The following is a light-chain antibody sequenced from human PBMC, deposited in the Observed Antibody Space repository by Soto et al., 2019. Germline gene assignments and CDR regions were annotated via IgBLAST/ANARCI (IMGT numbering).Light chain of an antibody. V-gene: IGLV2-14*01. CDR2: DVS. CDR3: SSYTRSSTLEV. CDR1: SSDVGGYNY. J-gene: IGLJ1*01. Sequence: HSVLTQPASVSGSPLQSITISCTGTSSDVGGYNYVSWYQQHPGKAPKLMIYDVSNRPSGVSNRFSGSKSGNTASLTISGLQAEDEADYYCSSYTRSSTLEVFGTGTKVTVL.